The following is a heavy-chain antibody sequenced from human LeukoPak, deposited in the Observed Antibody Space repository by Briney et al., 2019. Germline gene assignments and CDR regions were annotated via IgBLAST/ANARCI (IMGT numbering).Heavy chain of an antibody. CDR1: GYTFTSYD. CDR2: MNPNSGNT. V-gene: IGHV1-8*01. Sequence: ASVKVSCKASGYTFTSYDINWVRQATGQGLEWMGWMNPNSGNTGYAQKFQGRVTMTGSTSISTAYMELSSLRSEDTAVYYCARGLQTSGSYRSWGQGTLVTVSS. CDR3: ARGLQTSGSYRS. D-gene: IGHD1-26*01. J-gene: IGHJ4*02.